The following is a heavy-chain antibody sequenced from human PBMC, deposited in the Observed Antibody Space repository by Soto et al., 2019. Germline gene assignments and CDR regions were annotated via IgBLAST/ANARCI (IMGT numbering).Heavy chain of an antibody. D-gene: IGHD3-3*01. CDR2: ISYDGNNK. V-gene: IGHV3-30*18. CDR3: AKDRAFWSGTHDAFDI. J-gene: IGHJ3*02. CDR1: EFTFSSYG. Sequence: PGGSLRLSCAASEFTFSSYGMHWVRQAPGKGLEWLSVISYDGNNKYYSDSVKGRFTISRDNSKNTLYLQMNSLRGEDTAVYYCAKDRAFWSGTHDAFDIWGQGTMVTV.